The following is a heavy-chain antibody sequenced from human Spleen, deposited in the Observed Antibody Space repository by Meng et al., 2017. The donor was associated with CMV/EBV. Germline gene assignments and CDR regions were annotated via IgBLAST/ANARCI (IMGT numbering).Heavy chain of an antibody. Sequence: GGSLRLSCISSGFTLGDYALCWVRQAPGKGLEWVGFIRNRAYGGTTEYAASVKGRFSISRDDSKDVVYLQMNSLKTEDTAVYYCTRGGQLLHDYWGQGTLVTVSS. CDR1: GFTLGDYA. V-gene: IGHV3-49*04. D-gene: IGHD2-15*01. J-gene: IGHJ4*02. CDR3: TRGGQLLHDY. CDR2: IRNRAYGGTT.